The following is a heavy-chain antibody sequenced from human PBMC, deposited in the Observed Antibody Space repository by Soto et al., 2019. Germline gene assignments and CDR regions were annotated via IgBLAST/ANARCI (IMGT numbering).Heavy chain of an antibody. CDR3: AGRLRADYAFDF. D-gene: IGHD4-17*01. J-gene: IGHJ4*02. CDR1: GFSLTASETR. V-gene: IGHV2-70*04. CDR2: IDWDDET. Sequence: GSGPTLVNPTQTLTLTCTVSGFSLTASETRVSWIRQPPGEALEWLARIDWDDETFYSTSLKTRLTISKDTSKNQVVLTISNMDPVGTATYYCAGRLRADYAFDFWGQGALVTVSS.